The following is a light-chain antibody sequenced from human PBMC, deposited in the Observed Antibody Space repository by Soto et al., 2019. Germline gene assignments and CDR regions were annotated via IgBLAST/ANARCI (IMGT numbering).Light chain of an antibody. CDR1: SNNVGGYNH. CDR3: TSNTSFSVYF. CDR2: DVS. J-gene: IGLJ1*01. Sequence: QSVLTQPASVSGSPGQTITISCAGTSNNVGGYNHVSWYQQHADKAPKLLIHDVSNRPSGVSNRFSGSKSGNTASLTISGIQAVGETDYSSTSNTSFSVYFFVTGTKFTV. V-gene: IGLV2-14*01.